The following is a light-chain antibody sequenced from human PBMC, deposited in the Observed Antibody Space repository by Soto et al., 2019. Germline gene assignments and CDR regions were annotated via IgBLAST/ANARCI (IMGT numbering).Light chain of an antibody. CDR1: QSISNW. CDR2: KAS. Sequence: IQMTQSPSTLSASVGDTVTITCRASQSISNWVAWYQQKPGKAPKLLIYKASTLESGVPSRFSGSESGTQFTLTISNLQPDDFATYFCQLYSSYSPLTFGQGTKV. CDR3: QLYSSYSPLT. J-gene: IGKJ1*01. V-gene: IGKV1-5*03.